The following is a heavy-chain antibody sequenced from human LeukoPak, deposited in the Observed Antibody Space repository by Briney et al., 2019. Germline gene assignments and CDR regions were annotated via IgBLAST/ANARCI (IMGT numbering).Heavy chain of an antibody. CDR1: GYIFIDYY. Sequence: GASVKVSCKASGYIFIDYYMYWVRQAPGQGLEWMGWINPNSGDTKYAQKFQGRATMTRDTSISTAYMELSRLRSDDTAVYYCARGFYGDYYYYGMDVWGRGTTVTVSS. V-gene: IGHV1-2*02. D-gene: IGHD4-17*01. J-gene: IGHJ6*02. CDR3: ARGFYGDYYYYGMDV. CDR2: INPNSGDT.